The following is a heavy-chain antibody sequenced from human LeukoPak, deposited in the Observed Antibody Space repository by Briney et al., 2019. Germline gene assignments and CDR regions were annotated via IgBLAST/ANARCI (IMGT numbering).Heavy chain of an antibody. CDR3: ARAAVPAGFDS. Sequence: GGSLRLSCAASGFTFSSYGMHWVRQAPGKGLDWVAFIRHDGSNKYYADSVKGRFTIPRDNSKNTLYLQMNSLRAEDTAIYFCARAAVPAGFDSWGQGTLVTVSS. V-gene: IGHV3-30*02. J-gene: IGHJ5*01. D-gene: IGHD2-15*01. CDR1: GFTFSSYG. CDR2: IRHDGSNK.